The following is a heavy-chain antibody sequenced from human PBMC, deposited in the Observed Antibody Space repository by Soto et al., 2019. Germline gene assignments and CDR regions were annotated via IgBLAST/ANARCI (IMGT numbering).Heavy chain of an antibody. D-gene: IGHD2-2*02. V-gene: IGHV3-21*01. J-gene: IGHJ6*02. Sequence: PGGSLRLSCAASGFTFSSYSMNWVRQAPGKGLEWVSSISSSSSYIYYADSVKGRFTISRDNAKNSLYLQMNSLRAEDTAVYYCAREGLDCSSTSCYSHYYGMDVWGQGTTVTVSS. CDR1: GFTFSSYS. CDR2: ISSSSSYI. CDR3: AREGLDCSSTSCYSHYYGMDV.